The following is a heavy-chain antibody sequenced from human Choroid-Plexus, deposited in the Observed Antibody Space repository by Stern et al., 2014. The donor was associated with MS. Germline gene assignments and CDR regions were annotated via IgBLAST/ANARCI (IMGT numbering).Heavy chain of an antibody. D-gene: IGHD2-15*01. CDR2: ISYYGSDK. V-gene: IGHV3-30*18. CDR3: AKDRQWSTYFFDY. CDR1: GFTFSNFG. J-gene: IGHJ4*02. Sequence: DQLVESGGGVAQPGRPLILSCAASGFTFSNFGMHWVRQAPGKGLEWVALISYYGSDKYYAYSVKGRFTIFRDNSKNTLYMHMNSLRAEDTAVYYCAKDRQWSTYFFDYWGQGSLVTVSS.